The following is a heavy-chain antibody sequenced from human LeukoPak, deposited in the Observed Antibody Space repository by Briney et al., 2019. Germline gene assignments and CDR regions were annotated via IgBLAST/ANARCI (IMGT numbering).Heavy chain of an antibody. CDR1: GGSFSGYY. Sequence: KPSETLSLTCAVYGGSFSGYYWSWIRQPPGKGLEWIGEINHSGSTNYNPSLKSRVTISVDTSKNQFSLKLSSVTAADTAVYYCARGRAPQYYYGSGSYYYYYMDAWGKGTTVTVSS. CDR2: INHSGST. CDR3: ARGRAPQYYYGSGSYYYYYMDA. J-gene: IGHJ6*03. D-gene: IGHD3-10*01. V-gene: IGHV4-34*01.